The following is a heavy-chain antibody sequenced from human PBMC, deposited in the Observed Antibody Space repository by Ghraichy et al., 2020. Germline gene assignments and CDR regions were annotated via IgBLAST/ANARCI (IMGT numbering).Heavy chain of an antibody. Sequence: SVKVSCKASGGTFSSYAISWVRQAPGQGLEWMGGIIAIFGTANYAQKFQGRVTITADESTSTAYMELSSLRSEDTAVYYCATSLEVDSSGGGYYFDYWGQGTLVTVSS. CDR1: GGTFSSYA. CDR2: IIAIFGTA. D-gene: IGHD3-22*01. J-gene: IGHJ4*02. V-gene: IGHV1-69*13. CDR3: ATSLEVDSSGGGYYFDY.